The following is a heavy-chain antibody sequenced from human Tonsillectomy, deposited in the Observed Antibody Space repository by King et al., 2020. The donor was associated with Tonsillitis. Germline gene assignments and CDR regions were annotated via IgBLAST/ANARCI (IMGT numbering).Heavy chain of an antibody. V-gene: IGHV1-46*03. J-gene: IGHJ3*02. Sequence: QLVQSGAEVMKPGASVKVSCKASGYTFTSYYMHLVRQAPGQGLEWMGIINPSGGSTSYAQTFQGRVTMTRDTSTSTVYMEMSSLRSEDTAVYYCAREGYGGNPGLKGRSFDIWGQGTMVTVSS. D-gene: IGHD4-23*01. CDR1: GYTFTSYY. CDR3: AREGYGGNPGLKGRSFDI. CDR2: INPSGGST.